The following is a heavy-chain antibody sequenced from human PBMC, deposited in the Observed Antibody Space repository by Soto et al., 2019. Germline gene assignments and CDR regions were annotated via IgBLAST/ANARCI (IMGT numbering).Heavy chain of an antibody. J-gene: IGHJ5*02. V-gene: IGHV4-59*01. CDR1: GGSISSYY. D-gene: IGHD2-21*02. Sequence: PSETLSITCTVAGGSISSYYWSWIRQPPGKGLEWTGYIYYSGSTNYNPTLKSRVTISVDTSKNQFSLKLSSVTAADTAVYYCARNSAVVTQSWFDPWGQGTLVTVS. CDR2: IYYSGST. CDR3: ARNSAVVTQSWFDP.